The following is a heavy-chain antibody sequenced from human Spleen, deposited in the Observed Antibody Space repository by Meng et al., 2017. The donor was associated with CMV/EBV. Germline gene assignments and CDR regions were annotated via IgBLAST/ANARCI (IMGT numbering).Heavy chain of an antibody. D-gene: IGHD6-13*01. CDR3: ARTIIGAAVYCDY. CDR1: GFTLSTSGGG. V-gene: IGHV2-5*02. Sequence: FAGFTLSTSGGGVGWIRQPTGKPLEWVAIIFWDGDERYSPSLKSRLTITKDTSKNQVVLTMTNMDPLDTATYFCARTIIGAAVYCDYWGQGTLVTVSS. CDR2: IFWDGDE. J-gene: IGHJ4*02.